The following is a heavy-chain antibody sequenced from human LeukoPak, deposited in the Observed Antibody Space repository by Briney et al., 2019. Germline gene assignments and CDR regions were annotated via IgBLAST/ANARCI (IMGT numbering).Heavy chain of an antibody. CDR1: GYTFIGYY. Sequence: GASVKVSCKASGYTFIGYYMHWVQQAPGQGLDWMGWINPNNGATDYAQKFQGRFTMTRDTSISTVYMELSRLRSDDTAVYYCTRDRSRYFDYWGQGTLVTVSS. CDR2: INPNNGAT. CDR3: TRDRSRYFDY. D-gene: IGHD3-16*02. J-gene: IGHJ4*02. V-gene: IGHV1-2*02.